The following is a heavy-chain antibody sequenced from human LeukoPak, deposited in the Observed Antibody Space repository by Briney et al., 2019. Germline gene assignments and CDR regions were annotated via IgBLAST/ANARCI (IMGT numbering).Heavy chain of an antibody. J-gene: IGHJ4*02. D-gene: IGHD3-22*01. CDR3: ARDVYSSGTPFDY. CDR2: ISSSSSYI. V-gene: IGHV3-21*01. CDR1: GFTFSSYS. Sequence: GGSLRLSCAASGFTFSSYSMNWVRQAPGKGLEWVSSISSSSSYIYYADSVKGRFTISRDNAKNSLYLQMNSLRAEDTAVYYCARDVYSSGTPFDYWGQGTLVTVSS.